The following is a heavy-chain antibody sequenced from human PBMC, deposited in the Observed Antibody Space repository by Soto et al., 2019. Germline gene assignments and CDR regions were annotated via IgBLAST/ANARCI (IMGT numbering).Heavy chain of an antibody. CDR1: GFTFSSYG. D-gene: IGHD3-9*01. CDR3: ARGGGDNYDILTGYYFDY. CDR2: IWYDGSNK. J-gene: IGHJ4*02. Sequence: GGSLRLSCAASGFTFSSYGMHWVRQAPGKGLEWVAVIWYDGSNKYYADSVKGRFTISRDNSKNTLYLQMNSLSAEDTAVYYCARGGGDNYDILTGYYFDYWGQGTLVTVSS. V-gene: IGHV3-33*01.